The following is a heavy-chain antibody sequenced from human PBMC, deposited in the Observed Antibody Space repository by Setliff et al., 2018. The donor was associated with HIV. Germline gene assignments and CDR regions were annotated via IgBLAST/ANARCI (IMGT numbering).Heavy chain of an antibody. CDR3: ARKLAPGHGMDV. CDR1: GFIFSSSE. CDR2: LSTTGTNI. V-gene: IGHV3-48*03. D-gene: IGHD3-3*02. Sequence: GGSLRLSCEPSGFIFSSSEMNWVRQAPGKGLEWISKLSTTGTNIHYADAVKGRFAISRDNAKNSLFLQMSSLRAEDTAVYYCARKLAPGHGMDVWGQGTTVTVSS. J-gene: IGHJ6*02.